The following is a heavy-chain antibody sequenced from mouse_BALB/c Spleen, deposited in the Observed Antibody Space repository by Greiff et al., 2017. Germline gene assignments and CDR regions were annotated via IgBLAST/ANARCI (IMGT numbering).Heavy chain of an antibody. CDR1: GYTFTNYW. CDR2: IYPGGGYT. Sequence: VQVVESGAELVRPGTSVKMSCKAAGYTFTNYWIGWVKQRPGHGLEWIGDIYPGGGYTNYNEKFKGKATLTADTSSSTAYMQLSSLTSEDSAIYYCARRGYGNYYFDYWGQGTTLTVSS. J-gene: IGHJ2*01. D-gene: IGHD2-10*02. CDR3: ARRGYGNYYFDY. V-gene: IGHV1-63*02.